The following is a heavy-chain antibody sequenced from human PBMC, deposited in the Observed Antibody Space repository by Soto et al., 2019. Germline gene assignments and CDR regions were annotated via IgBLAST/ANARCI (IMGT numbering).Heavy chain of an antibody. J-gene: IGHJ5*02. CDR3: ARHSYYSNPRRCDP. CDR2: IHYSGGT. V-gene: IGHV4-59*08. CDR1: GGSITGYY. D-gene: IGHD4-4*01. Sequence: QVQLQESGPGLVQPSETLSLTCTVSGGSITGYYWSWIRQPPGKGPEWIGNIHYSGGTNYNPSLKRRVTQSVDTSKNQFSLRLSSVTAAETAVYYCARHSYYSNPRRCDPWGQGTLVTVSS.